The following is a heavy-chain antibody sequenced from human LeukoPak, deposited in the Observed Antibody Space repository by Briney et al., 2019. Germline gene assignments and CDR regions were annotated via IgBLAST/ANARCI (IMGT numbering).Heavy chain of an antibody. CDR3: AKGIYGSESYYSNYYYNMDV. D-gene: IGHD3-10*01. CDR2: VRATGYTT. J-gene: IGHJ6*03. V-gene: IGHV3-23*01. CDR1: GFTFSSYG. Sequence: GGSLRLSCVASGFTFSSYGMSWVRQAPGKGLEWVSYVRATGYTTSYADSVKGRFTISRDNAKNLVFLQMNSLRAEDTAVYYCAKGIYGSESYYSNYYYNMDVWGKGTTVTISS.